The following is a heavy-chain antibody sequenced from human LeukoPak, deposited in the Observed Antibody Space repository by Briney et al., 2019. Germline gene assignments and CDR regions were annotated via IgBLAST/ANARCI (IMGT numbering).Heavy chain of an antibody. J-gene: IGHJ3*02. CDR1: GGSISSYY. D-gene: IGHD1-7*01. V-gene: IGHV4-59*01. Sequence: SETLSLTCTVSGGSISSYYWSWIRQPPGKGLEWIGYIYYSGTTNYNPSLKSRVSISVDTSKNQFSLKLSSVTAADTAVYYCARYNWNYKTPSGAEQDAFDIWGRGTMVTVSS. CDR3: ARYNWNYKTPSGAEQDAFDI. CDR2: IYYSGTT.